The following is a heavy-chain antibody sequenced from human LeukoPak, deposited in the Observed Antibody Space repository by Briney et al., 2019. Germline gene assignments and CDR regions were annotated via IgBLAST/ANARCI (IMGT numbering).Heavy chain of an antibody. CDR3: ASVDLNCSGGSCLDY. J-gene: IGHJ4*02. Sequence: QSGGSLRLSCAASGFTFSSYGMHWVRQAPGKGLGWVAFIRYDGSNTYYADSVKGRFTISRDNSKNTLYLQMNSLRAEDTAVYYCASVDLNCSGGSCLDYWGQGTLVTVSS. CDR1: GFTFSSYG. D-gene: IGHD2-15*01. CDR2: IRYDGSNT. V-gene: IGHV3-30*02.